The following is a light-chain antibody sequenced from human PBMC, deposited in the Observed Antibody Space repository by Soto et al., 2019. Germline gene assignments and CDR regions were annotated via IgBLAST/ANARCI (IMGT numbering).Light chain of an antibody. CDR2: GAS. CDR3: QQYGSSPPWT. J-gene: IGKJ1*01. CDR1: QSLSSNY. V-gene: IGKV3-20*01. Sequence: EIVLTQSPGTLSLSPGQGATLSCRASQSLSSNYLAWYQQKPGQAPRLLISGASSRATGIPDRFSGSGSGTDFTLTISRLEPEDFAVYYCQQYGSSPPWTFGQGTKVDIK.